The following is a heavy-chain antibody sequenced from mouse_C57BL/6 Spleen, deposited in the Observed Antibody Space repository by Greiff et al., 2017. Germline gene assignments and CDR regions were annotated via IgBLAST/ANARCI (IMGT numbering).Heavy chain of an antibody. V-gene: IGHV1-61*01. CDR3: ARSYYGSSYAMDY. J-gene: IGHJ4*01. Sequence: QVQLKQPGAELVRPGSSVKLSCKASGYTFTSYWMDWVKQRPGQGLEWIGNIYPSDSETHYNQKFKDKATLTVDKSSSTAYMQLSSLTSEDSVVYYCARSYYGSSYAMDYWGQGTSVTVSS. CDR1: GYTFTSYW. CDR2: IYPSDSET. D-gene: IGHD1-1*01.